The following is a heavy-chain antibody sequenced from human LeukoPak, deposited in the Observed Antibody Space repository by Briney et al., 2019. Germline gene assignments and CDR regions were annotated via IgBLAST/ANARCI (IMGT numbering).Heavy chain of an antibody. V-gene: IGHV3-23*01. D-gene: IGHD5-18*01. CDR1: GFTFSSYA. Sequence: TGGSLRLSCEASGFTFSSYAMRWVRQAPGKGLEWVSAISGSGSDTFYADSVKGRFTISRDNSKNTLYLQMNSLRAEDTAVYYCAKGGYSYGSNLYYFDYWGQGTLVTVSS. CDR3: AKGGYSYGSNLYYFDY. CDR2: ISGSGSDT. J-gene: IGHJ4*02.